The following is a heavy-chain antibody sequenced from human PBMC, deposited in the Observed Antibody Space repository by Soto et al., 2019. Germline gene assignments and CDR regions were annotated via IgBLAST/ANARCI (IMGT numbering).Heavy chain of an antibody. CDR2: IYSGGST. Sequence: GGSLRLSCAASGFTVSSNYMSWVRQAPGKGLEWVSVIYSGGSTYYADAVKGRFNITRDNSKNTLYLQMNSLRAEDTAVYYCASSGTTDAFDIWGQGTMVTVSS. V-gene: IGHV3-53*01. J-gene: IGHJ3*02. D-gene: IGHD1-7*01. CDR3: ASSGTTDAFDI. CDR1: GFTVSSNY.